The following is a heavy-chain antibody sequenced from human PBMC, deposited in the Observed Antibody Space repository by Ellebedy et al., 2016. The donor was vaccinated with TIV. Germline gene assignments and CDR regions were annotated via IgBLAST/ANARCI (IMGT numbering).Heavy chain of an antibody. J-gene: IGHJ4*02. CDR3: AAGYSSGWYVED. CDR2: MNPNSGNT. D-gene: IGHD6-19*01. Sequence: ASVKVSCKASGYTFTSYDIDWVRQATGQGLEWMGWMNPNSGNTGYAQKFQGRVTMTRNTSISTACMELSSLRSEDTAVYYCAAGYSSGWYVEDWGQGTLVTVSS. CDR1: GYTFTSYD. V-gene: IGHV1-8*01.